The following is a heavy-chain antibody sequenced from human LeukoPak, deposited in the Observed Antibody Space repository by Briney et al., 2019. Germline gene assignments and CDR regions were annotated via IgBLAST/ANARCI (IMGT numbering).Heavy chain of an antibody. J-gene: IGHJ4*02. CDR2: ISYDGSNK. V-gene: IGHV3-30*18. D-gene: IGHD3-9*01. Sequence: GRPLRLSCAASGFTLSSYGMHWVRKAPGKGLEWVAVISYDGSNKYYADSVKGRFTISRYNSKNTLYLQRNSLRAEDTAVYYCAKILVTGPGTDYWGQGTLVTVSS. CDR1: GFTLSSYG. CDR3: AKILVTGPGTDY.